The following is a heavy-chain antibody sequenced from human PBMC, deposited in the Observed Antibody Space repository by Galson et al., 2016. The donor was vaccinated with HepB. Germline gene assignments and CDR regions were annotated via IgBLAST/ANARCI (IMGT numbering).Heavy chain of an antibody. CDR1: GFTFTSRA. CDR2: ISYDGRKI. V-gene: IGHV3-30-3*02. J-gene: IGHJ4*02. D-gene: IGHD6-19*01. CDR3: TKTGSGCYFDY. Sequence: SLRLSCAASGFTFTSRAMHWVRQAPGKGLEWVAVISYDGRKIFYADSVRGRFSISRDNSKNTLLLQMNSLRAEDTAVYYCTKTGSGCYFDYWGQGTLVTVSS.